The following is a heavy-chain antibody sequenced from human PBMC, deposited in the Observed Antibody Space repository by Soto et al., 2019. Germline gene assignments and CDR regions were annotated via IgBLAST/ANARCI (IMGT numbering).Heavy chain of an antibody. D-gene: IGHD6-19*01. V-gene: IGHV4-38-2*02. J-gene: IGHJ4*02. CDR2: IYHSGST. CDR3: ARDDPSIAVNDY. CDR1: GYSISSGYY. Sequence: PSETLSLTCAVSGYSISSGYYWGWIRQPPGKGLEWIGSIYHSGSTYYNPSLKSRVTISVDTSKNQFSLKLSSVTAADTAVYYCARDDPSIAVNDYWGQGTLVTVPS.